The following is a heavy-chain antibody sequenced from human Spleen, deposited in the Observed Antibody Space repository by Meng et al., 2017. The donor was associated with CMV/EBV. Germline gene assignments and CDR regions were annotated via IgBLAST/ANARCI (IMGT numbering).Heavy chain of an antibody. D-gene: IGHD6-13*01. CDR3: AKTLYSSSWYRYYYYYGMDD. CDR2: ISSSGSTI. V-gene: IGHV3-11*04. CDR1: GFTFSDYY. J-gene: IGHJ6*02. Sequence: GGSLRLSCAASGFTFSDYYMSWIRQAPGKGLEWVSYISSSGSTIYYADSVKGRFTISRDNAKNSLYLQMNSLRAEDTAVYYCAKTLYSSSWYRYYYYYGMDDWGQGTTVTVSS.